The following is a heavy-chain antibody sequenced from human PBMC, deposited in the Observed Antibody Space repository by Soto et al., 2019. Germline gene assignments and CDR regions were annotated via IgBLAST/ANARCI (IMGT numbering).Heavy chain of an antibody. V-gene: IGHV1-24*01. J-gene: IGHJ3*02. D-gene: IGHD3-10*01. CDR2: FDPEDGET. CDR3: AIMGGTMVLSPRGAFDI. Sequence: ASVKVSCQVSGYTLTELSMHWVRQAPGKGLEWMGGFDPEDGETIYAQKFQGRVTMTEDTSTDTAYMELSSLRSEDTAVYYCAIMGGTMVLSPRGAFDIWGQGTMVTVSS. CDR1: GYTLTELS.